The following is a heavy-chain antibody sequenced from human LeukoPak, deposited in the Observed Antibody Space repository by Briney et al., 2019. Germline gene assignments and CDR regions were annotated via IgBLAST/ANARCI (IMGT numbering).Heavy chain of an antibody. D-gene: IGHD5-18*01. CDR3: AKEVDSYGYSSTGPDY. CDR2: ISYDGSNK. V-gene: IGHV3-30-3*01. Sequence: GGSLRLSCAASGFTFSSYAMHWVRQAPGKGLEWVAVISYDGSNKYYADSVKGRFTISRDNSKNTLYLQMNSLRAEDTAVYYCAKEVDSYGYSSTGPDYWGQGTLVTVSS. CDR1: GFTFSSYA. J-gene: IGHJ4*02.